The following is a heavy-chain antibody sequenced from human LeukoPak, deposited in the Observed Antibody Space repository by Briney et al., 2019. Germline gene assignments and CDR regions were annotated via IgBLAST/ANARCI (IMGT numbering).Heavy chain of an antibody. Sequence: GGSLRLSCAASGFTFSSYWMHWVRQAPGKGLVWVSVIINDGSSTRYADSVKGRFTISRDNAKKTLYLQMNSLRAEDTAVYYCARDTGYSINYWGQGTLVTVSS. CDR1: GFTFSSYW. CDR2: IINDGSST. J-gene: IGHJ4*02. V-gene: IGHV3-74*01. CDR3: ARDTGYSINY. D-gene: IGHD6-13*01.